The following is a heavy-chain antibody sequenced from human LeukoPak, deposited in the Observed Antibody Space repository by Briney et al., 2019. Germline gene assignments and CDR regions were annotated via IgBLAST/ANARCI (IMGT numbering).Heavy chain of an antibody. CDR3: AKDPGGYSLHWYFDL. V-gene: IGHV3-23*01. CDR2: TSGNGGNT. D-gene: IGHD5-18*01. CDR1: GFTVSSNY. Sequence: GGSLRLSCAASGFTVSSNYMSWVRQAPGKGLEWVSGTSGNGGNTYHADSVKGRFTISRDSSKNTLYLQMNSLRAEDTAVYYCAKDPGGYSLHWYFDLWGRGTLVTVSS. J-gene: IGHJ2*01.